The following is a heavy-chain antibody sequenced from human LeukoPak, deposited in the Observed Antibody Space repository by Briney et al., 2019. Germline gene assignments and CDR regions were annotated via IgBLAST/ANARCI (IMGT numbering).Heavy chain of an antibody. D-gene: IGHD5-24*01. CDR1: GLTFNDYY. J-gene: IGHJ4*02. V-gene: IGHV3-11*01. CDR2: ISSSGSTI. CDR3: ARGADGYNWKFDY. Sequence: GGSLRLSCAASGLTFNDYYMSWIRQAPGKGLEWVSYISSSGSTIYYADSLKGRFTISRDNAKNSLYLQMNSLRAEDTAVYYCARGADGYNWKFDYWGQGTLVTVSS.